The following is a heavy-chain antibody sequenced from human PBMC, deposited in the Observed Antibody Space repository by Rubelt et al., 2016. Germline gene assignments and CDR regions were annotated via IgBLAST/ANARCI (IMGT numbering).Heavy chain of an antibody. J-gene: IGHJ5*02. Sequence: QVQLVESGGGVVQPGGSLRLSCAASGFTFSSYGMHWVRQAPGKGLEWVAVISYDGSNKYYADSVKGRFTISRDNSKNTRYRQMNRLRAEDTAVYYCARVYEWSSRRDWFDPWGQGTLVTVSS. CDR3: ARVYEWSSRRDWFDP. V-gene: IGHV3-30*19. CDR2: ISYDGSNK. D-gene: IGHD2-8*01. CDR1: GFTFSSYG.